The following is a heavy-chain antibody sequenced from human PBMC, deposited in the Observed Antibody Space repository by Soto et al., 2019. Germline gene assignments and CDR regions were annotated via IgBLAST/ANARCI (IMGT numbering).Heavy chain of an antibody. J-gene: IGHJ2*01. Sequence: QVQLQESGPGLVKPSETLSLTCTVSGGSISSYYWSWIRQPPGKGLEWIGYIYYSGSTNYNPSLKRRVTISVDTSKNQFSLNLSSVTAADTAVYYCARGGAVAGTGYSRYWYFDLWGRGTLVTVSS. CDR2: IYYSGST. CDR1: GGSISSYY. V-gene: IGHV4-59*01. CDR3: ARGGAVAGTGYSRYWYFDL. D-gene: IGHD6-19*01.